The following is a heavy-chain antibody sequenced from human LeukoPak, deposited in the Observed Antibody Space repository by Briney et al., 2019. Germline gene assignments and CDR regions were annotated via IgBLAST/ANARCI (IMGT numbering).Heavy chain of an antibody. J-gene: IGHJ4*02. CDR1: GYTFTGYY. D-gene: IGHD5-12*01. Sequence: ASVKVSCKASGYTFTGYYMHWVRQAPGQGLEWMGWMSPNSGNTGYAQKFRGRVTMTRNTSISTAYMELSSLRPEDTAVYYCARSYEGDYWGQGTLVTVSS. V-gene: IGHV1-8*02. CDR2: MSPNSGNT. CDR3: ARSYEGDY.